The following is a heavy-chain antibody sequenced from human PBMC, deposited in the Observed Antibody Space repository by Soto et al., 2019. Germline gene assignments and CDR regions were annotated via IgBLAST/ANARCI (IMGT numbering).Heavy chain of an antibody. Sequence: EVQLVESGGGLVQPGRSLRLSCAASGFTFSSYDMHWVRQATGKGLEWVSAIGTAGDTYYPGSVKGRFTISRENAKNSLYLQMNSLRAGDTAVYYCARGNLITGTTNDAFDIWGQGTMVTVSS. V-gene: IGHV3-13*01. CDR3: ARGNLITGTTNDAFDI. CDR1: GFTFSSYD. CDR2: IGTAGDT. D-gene: IGHD1-7*01. J-gene: IGHJ3*02.